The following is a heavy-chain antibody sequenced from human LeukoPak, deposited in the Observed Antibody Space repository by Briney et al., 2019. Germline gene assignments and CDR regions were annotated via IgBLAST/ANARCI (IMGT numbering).Heavy chain of an antibody. CDR1: GFTFSSYG. CDR2: IRDSGDST. Sequence: GGSLRLSCAASGFTFSSYGMHWVRQTPGKGLEWVSGIRDSGDSTYYADSVKGRFTISRDNSKNTLYLQMNSLRADDTAVYYCARSLRVRGVPDYMDVWGKGATVTISS. D-gene: IGHD3-10*01. V-gene: IGHV3-23*01. J-gene: IGHJ6*03. CDR3: ARSLRVRGVPDYMDV.